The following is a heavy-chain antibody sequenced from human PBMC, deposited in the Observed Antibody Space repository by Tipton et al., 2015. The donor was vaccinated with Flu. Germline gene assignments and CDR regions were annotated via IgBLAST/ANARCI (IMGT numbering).Heavy chain of an antibody. V-gene: IGHV4-38-2*01. CDR3: ARHTGDSVRGVIDY. D-gene: IGHD3-10*02. J-gene: IGHJ4*02. CDR2: IYHSGTT. Sequence: TLSLTCSVSGESMGINYYWGWIRQPPGKGLEWIGTIYHSGTTYYNPSLKSRLTISVDTSKNQFSLRLSSVTAADTAVYYCARHTGDSVRGVIDYWGQGTLVTVSS. CDR1: GESMGINYY.